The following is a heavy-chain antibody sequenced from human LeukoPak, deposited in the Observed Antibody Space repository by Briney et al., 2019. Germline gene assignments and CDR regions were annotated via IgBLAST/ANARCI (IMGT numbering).Heavy chain of an antibody. D-gene: IGHD1-14*01. V-gene: IGHV3-11*03. CDR1: GFTFSDYY. CDR2: ISNSGSYT. Sequence: GGSLRLSCAAPGFTFSDYYMSWIRQAPGKGLEWVSHISNSGSYTNYADSVEGRFTISRDNAKNSLYLQMNSLRAEDTAVYYCARTVRNPEAWGQGTLVTVSS. CDR3: ARTVRNPEA. J-gene: IGHJ4*02.